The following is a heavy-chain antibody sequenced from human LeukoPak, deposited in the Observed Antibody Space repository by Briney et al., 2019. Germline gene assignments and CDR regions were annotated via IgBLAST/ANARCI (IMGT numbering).Heavy chain of an antibody. CDR3: ARSLYSSGWYDAFDI. CDR2: IYYSGST. J-gene: IGHJ3*02. Sequence: SETLSLTCTVSGGSISSYYWSWIRQPPGKGLEWIGYIYYSGSTNYNPSLKSRVAISVDTSKNQFSLKLSSVTAADTAVYYCARSLYSSGWYDAFDIWGQGTMVTVSS. V-gene: IGHV4-59*08. CDR1: GGSISSYY. D-gene: IGHD6-19*01.